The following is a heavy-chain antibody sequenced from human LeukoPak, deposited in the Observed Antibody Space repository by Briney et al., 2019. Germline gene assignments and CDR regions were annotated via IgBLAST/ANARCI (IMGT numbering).Heavy chain of an antibody. J-gene: IGHJ4*02. D-gene: IGHD3-10*01. CDR1: GYTFTGYY. Sequence: ASVTVSCKASGYTFTGYYMHWVRRAPGQGLEWMGWINPNSGGTNYPQKFQGRVTMTRDTSISTAYMELSRLRSDDTAVYYCAREPHYYGSGSGDYWGQGTLVTVSS. V-gene: IGHV1-2*02. CDR2: INPNSGGT. CDR3: AREPHYYGSGSGDY.